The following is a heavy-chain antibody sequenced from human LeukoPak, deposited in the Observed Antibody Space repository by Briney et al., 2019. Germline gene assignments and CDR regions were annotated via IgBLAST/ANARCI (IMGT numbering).Heavy chain of an antibody. CDR1: GYTFTSYY. V-gene: IGHV1-46*01. CDR2: INPSGGST. Sequence: GASVKVSCKASGYTFTSYYMHWVRQAPGQGLEWMGIINPSGGSTSYAQKFQGRVTMTRDMSTSTVYMELSSLRSEDTAVYYCARRLPNYTDAFDIWGQGTMVTVSS. J-gene: IGHJ3*02. D-gene: IGHD4/OR15-4a*01. CDR3: ARRLPNYTDAFDI.